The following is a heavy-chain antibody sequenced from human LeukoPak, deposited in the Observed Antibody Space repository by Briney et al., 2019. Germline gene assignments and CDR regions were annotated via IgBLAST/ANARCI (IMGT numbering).Heavy chain of an antibody. Sequence: SETLSLTCTVSGGSISTYYWNWIRQPPGKGLEWIGHIYHSGSTNYNPSLQSRVTISVDTSKNQFSLNLNSVTAADTAVYYCARGGAARLHFQDWGQGTLVTVSS. D-gene: IGHD6-6*01. CDR2: IYHSGST. CDR1: GGSISTYY. CDR3: ARGGAARLHFQD. J-gene: IGHJ1*01. V-gene: IGHV4-59*01.